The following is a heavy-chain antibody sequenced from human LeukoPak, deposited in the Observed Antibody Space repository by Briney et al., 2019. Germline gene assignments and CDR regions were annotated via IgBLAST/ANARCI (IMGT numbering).Heavy chain of an antibody. CDR3: AKNPISGPQKHYYYGLDV. V-gene: IGHV3-30*18. Sequence: GGSLRLSCAASGLTFSTYGMHWVRQAPGKGREWVAVISPDGSKTDSLESVKGRFTVSRDNSNNTLYLQINSVKAEDTAVYFCAKNPISGPQKHYYYGLDVWGQGTSVTVSS. J-gene: IGHJ6*02. D-gene: IGHD6-19*01. CDR1: GLTFSTYG. CDR2: ISPDGSKT.